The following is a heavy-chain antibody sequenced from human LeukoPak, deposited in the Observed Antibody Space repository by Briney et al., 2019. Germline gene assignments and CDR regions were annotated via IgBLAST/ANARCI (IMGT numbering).Heavy chain of an antibody. CDR1: GYSISSGYY. CDR2: IYASGST. J-gene: IGHJ4*02. Sequence: ASETLSLTCAVSGYSISSGYYWGWIRQPAGKGLEWIGRIYASGSTNYNPSLKGRVTMSVDTSKNQFSLKLSSVTAADTAVYYCARDSGSYYPFDYWGQGTLVTVSS. CDR3: ARDSGSYYPFDY. D-gene: IGHD1-26*01. V-gene: IGHV4-4*07.